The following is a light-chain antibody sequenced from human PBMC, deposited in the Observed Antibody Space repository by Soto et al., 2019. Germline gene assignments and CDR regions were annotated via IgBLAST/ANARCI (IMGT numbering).Light chain of an antibody. J-gene: IGKJ1*01. Sequence: EIVLTQSPGTLSLSPGERATLSCRASQSVRGSYLAWYQQKPGQAPRLLIFGAASRATGIPDRFSGRGSGTDFTLTISRLEPEDFAVYYCQQYGSSSTFGQGTKVVIK. CDR3: QQYGSSST. CDR1: QSVRGSY. CDR2: GAA. V-gene: IGKV3-20*01.